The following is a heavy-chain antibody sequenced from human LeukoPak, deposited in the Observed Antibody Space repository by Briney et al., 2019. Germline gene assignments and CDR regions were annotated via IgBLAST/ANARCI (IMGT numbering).Heavy chain of an antibody. CDR3: ARSGITMIVVVPLDAFDI. D-gene: IGHD3-22*01. J-gene: IGHJ3*02. CDR2: IYYSGST. V-gene: IGHV4-39*07. Sequence: SETLSLTCTVSGGSISSSSYYWGWIRQPPGKGLEWIGSIYYSGSTYYIPSLKSRVTISVDTSKNQFSLKLSSVTAADTAVYYCARSGITMIVVVPLDAFDIWGQGTMVTVSS. CDR1: GGSISSSSYY.